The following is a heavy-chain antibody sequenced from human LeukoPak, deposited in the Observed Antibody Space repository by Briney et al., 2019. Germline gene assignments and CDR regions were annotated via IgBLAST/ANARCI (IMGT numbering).Heavy chain of an antibody. J-gene: IGHJ4*02. CDR1: GFTLSSYS. CDR2: ISYDGSNK. V-gene: IGHV3-30*18. Sequence: PGGSLRLSCAASGFTLSSYSMNWVRQAPGEGLEWVAVISYDGSNKYYADSVKGRFTISRDNPKNTLYLQMNSLRAEDTAVYYCAKDMAYYDILTGYRTTPFDYWGQGTLVTVSS. CDR3: AKDMAYYDILTGYRTTPFDY. D-gene: IGHD3-9*01.